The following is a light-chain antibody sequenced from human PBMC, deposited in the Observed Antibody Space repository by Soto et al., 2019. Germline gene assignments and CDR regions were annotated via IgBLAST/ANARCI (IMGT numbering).Light chain of an antibody. V-gene: IGKV1-8*01. J-gene: IGKJ1*01. CDR2: AES. CDR3: SQYYRYPRT. Sequence: AIRMTQSPSSFYASTGDRVTIICRASQGISSYLAWYQQKPGKAPKLLIYAESTLQSGVPSRFIGSRSGTDNTLTMSRRQADDLASECCSQYYRYPRTCGERTNVEIK. CDR1: QGISSY.